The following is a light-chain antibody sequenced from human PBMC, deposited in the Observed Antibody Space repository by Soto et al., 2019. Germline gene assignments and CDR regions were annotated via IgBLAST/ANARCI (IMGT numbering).Light chain of an antibody. V-gene: IGKV1-9*01. J-gene: IGKJ5*01. CDR1: QGISSY. Sequence: DIQLTQSPSFLSASVGDRVTITCRASQGISSYLVWYQQKPGKAPKLLIYAASTLRSGVPSRFSGSGSGTEFTLTISSLQPEDFATYYCQQLNSYPPTFGQGTRLEIK. CDR3: QQLNSYPPT. CDR2: AAS.